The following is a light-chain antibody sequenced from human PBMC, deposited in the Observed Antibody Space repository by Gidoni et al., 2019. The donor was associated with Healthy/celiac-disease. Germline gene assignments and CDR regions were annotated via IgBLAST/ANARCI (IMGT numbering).Light chain of an antibody. CDR1: RSISTL. CDR3: QQSYNIPLT. Sequence: DIQMTQSPSALSASVGDRVNITCRASRSISTLLNWSQQKPVKAPKLLIYAASNLHSAVPSRFSGRGSGTDFTLTISSLQPEDFATYYCQQSYNIPLTFGGGTKLEIK. J-gene: IGKJ4*01. CDR2: AAS. V-gene: IGKV1-39*01.